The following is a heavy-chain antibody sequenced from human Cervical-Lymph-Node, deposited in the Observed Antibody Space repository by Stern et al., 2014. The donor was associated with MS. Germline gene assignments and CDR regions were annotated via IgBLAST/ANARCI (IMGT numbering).Heavy chain of an antibody. CDR1: GFTFSNYT. CDR3: ARARRGFDY. Sequence: VQLVESGGGLVKPGGSLRLSCAVSGFTFSNYTMNWVRQAPGKGLEWVSSISSSSAYIYYANSVRGRFTVSRDNAKSSLYLQMNSLRAEDTAVYYCARARRGFDYWGQGTLVIVSS. V-gene: IGHV3-21*06. CDR2: ISSSSAYI. J-gene: IGHJ4*02.